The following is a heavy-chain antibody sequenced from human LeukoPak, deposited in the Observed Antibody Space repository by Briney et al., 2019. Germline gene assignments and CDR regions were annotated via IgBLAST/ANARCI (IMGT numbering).Heavy chain of an antibody. CDR2: ISSSGSTI. D-gene: IGHD3-22*01. CDR1: GFTFSSYE. CDR3: SRIHTEPKDYYYSRCYYPTPFCY. J-gene: IGHJ4*02. Sequence: PGGSLRLSRAASGFTFSSYEMNWVRQAPGKGLEWVSYISSSGSTIYCADSVKGRFTISRDNAKNSLYLQMNSLRAEDTAVYYCSRIHTEPKDYYYSRCYYPTPFCYWGQGNLVTVSS. V-gene: IGHV3-48*03.